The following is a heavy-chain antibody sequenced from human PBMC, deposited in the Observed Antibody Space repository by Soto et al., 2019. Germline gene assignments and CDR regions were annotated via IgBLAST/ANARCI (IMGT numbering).Heavy chain of an antibody. V-gene: IGHV1-3*01. D-gene: IGHD3-22*01. CDR1: GGTFSSYA. CDR2: INAGNGNT. CDR3: SYYDSSGYFDP. Sequence: ASVKVSCKASGGTFSSYAISWVRQAPGQRLEWMGWINAGNGNTKYSQKFQGRVTITRDTSASTAYMELSSLRSEDTAVYYCSYYDSSGYFDPWGQGTLVTVSS. J-gene: IGHJ5*02.